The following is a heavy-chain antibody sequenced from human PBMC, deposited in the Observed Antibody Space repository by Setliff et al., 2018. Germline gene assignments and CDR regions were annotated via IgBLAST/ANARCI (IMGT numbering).Heavy chain of an antibody. Sequence: SETLSLTCTVSGGSISSSYWSWIRQPPGKGLEWIGYIYSSGSTNYNPSLKRRVTISVDTSKNQFSLKLSSVTAADTAVYYCARHENDYGDYDDAFDIWGQGTMVTVSS. V-gene: IGHV4-59*01. CDR2: IYSSGST. CDR1: GGSISSSY. CDR3: ARHENDYGDYDDAFDI. D-gene: IGHD4-17*01. J-gene: IGHJ3*02.